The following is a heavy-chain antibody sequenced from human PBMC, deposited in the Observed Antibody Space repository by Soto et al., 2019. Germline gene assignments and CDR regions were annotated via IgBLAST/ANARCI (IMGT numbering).Heavy chain of an antibody. D-gene: IGHD4-4*01. CDR2: ISYSGST. CDR1: GGSISPYY. Sequence: SETLSLTCSVSGGSISPYYWSWIRQPPGRGLESIAYISYSGSTDYAPSLKSRVTISVDTSKNEFSLKLSSVTAADTAVYYCVRHAAGTTYDHWGQGVLVTVSS. CDR3: VRHAAGTTYDH. V-gene: IGHV4-59*08. J-gene: IGHJ4*02.